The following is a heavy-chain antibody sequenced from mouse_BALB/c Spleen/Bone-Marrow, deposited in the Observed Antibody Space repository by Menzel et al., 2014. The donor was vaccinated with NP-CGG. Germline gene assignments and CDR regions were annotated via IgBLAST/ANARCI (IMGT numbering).Heavy chain of an antibody. CDR2: IWGDGSI. J-gene: IGHJ4*01. V-gene: IGHV2-3*01. Sequence: QVQLQQSGPGLVSPSQNLSISCTVSGFSLTNYGVSWVRQPPGKGLEWLGVIWGDGSINYHSALISRLSISKDNSKSQVFLKLNSLEIDVTATYYCAKWDHYGNFYAMDYWGQGTSVTVSS. CDR1: GFSLTNYG. CDR3: AKWDHYGNFYAMDY. D-gene: IGHD2-1*01.